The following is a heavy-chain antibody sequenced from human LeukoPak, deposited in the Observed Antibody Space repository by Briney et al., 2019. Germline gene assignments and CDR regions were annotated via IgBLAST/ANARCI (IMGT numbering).Heavy chain of an antibody. V-gene: IGHV3-9*01. CDR1: SFTFDDYA. CDR3: AKVRGYSYGPFDY. D-gene: IGHD5-18*01. J-gene: IGHJ4*02. CDR2: ISWNSVTI. Sequence: GGSLRLSCAASSFTFDDYAIHWVRQAPGKGLEWVSGISWNSVTIGYADSVKGRFTISRDNAKNSLYLQMNSLRAEDTALYYCAKVRGYSYGPFDYWGQGTLVTVSS.